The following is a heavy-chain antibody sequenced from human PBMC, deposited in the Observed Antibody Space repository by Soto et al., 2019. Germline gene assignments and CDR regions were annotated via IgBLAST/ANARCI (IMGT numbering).Heavy chain of an antibody. V-gene: IGHV3-23*01. J-gene: IGHJ6*03. CDR2: ISSSGDST. CDR1: GFTFSSYA. D-gene: IGHD6-13*01. Sequence: EVQLLESGGGLVQPGGPLRLSCAASGFTFSSYAMSWVRQAPGKGLEWVSAISSSGDSTYSADSVKGRFTISRDNSQNTLYLQMNSLRADDTAVYYCARLGSSPPYFYYIDVWGKGTTVTVSS. CDR3: ARLGSSPPYFYYIDV.